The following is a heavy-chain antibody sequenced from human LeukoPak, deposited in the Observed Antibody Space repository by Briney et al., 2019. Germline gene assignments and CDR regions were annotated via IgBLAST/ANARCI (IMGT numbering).Heavy chain of an antibody. CDR1: GYSISSGYY. V-gene: IGHV4-38-2*02. Sequence: IPSETLSLTCAVSGYSISSGYYWGWIRQPPGKGLEWIGSIYHSGSTYYNPSLKGRVTISVDTSKNQFSLKLSSVTAADTAVYYCARDPRGSSVDWFDPWGQGTLVTVSS. D-gene: IGHD1-26*01. CDR2: IYHSGST. CDR3: ARDPRGSSVDWFDP. J-gene: IGHJ5*02.